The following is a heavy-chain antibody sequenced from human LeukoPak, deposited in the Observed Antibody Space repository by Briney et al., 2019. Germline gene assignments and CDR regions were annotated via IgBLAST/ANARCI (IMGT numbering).Heavy chain of an antibody. D-gene: IGHD5-18*01. CDR2: INQDGSEK. CDR1: GFTFTHYW. CDR3: ARDPGSDTAMVTRPGH. J-gene: IGHJ4*02. Sequence: GGSLRLSCAASGFTFTHYWMSWVRQAPGKGLEWVANINQDGSEKYYVDSVKGRFTISRDNAKNSLYLQMNSLRAEDTAIYYCARDPGSDTAMVTRPGHWGQGTLVTVSS. V-gene: IGHV3-7*01.